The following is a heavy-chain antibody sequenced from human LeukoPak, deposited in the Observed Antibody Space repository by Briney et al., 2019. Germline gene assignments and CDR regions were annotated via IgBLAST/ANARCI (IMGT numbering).Heavy chain of an antibody. CDR1: GFTFSTYG. D-gene: IGHD5/OR15-5a*01. CDR2: IKEDGSET. V-gene: IGHV3-7*01. Sequence: GGSLRLSCAASGFTFSTYGMNCVRQGPGKGLEWVANIKEDGSETNYVGSVKDRFTISRDNAKNSLFLQMNSLRGEDTAIYYCARHLAGDSLYRHFDYWGQGTLVTVSS. J-gene: IGHJ4*02. CDR3: ARHLAGDSLYRHFDY.